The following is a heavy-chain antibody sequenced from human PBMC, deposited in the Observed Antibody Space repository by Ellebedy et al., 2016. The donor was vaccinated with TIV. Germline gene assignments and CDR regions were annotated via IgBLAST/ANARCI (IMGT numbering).Heavy chain of an antibody. CDR3: ARLNPMWGLTMVRGVRRWFDP. J-gene: IGHJ5*02. D-gene: IGHD3-10*01. V-gene: IGHV4-39*01. CDR2: IDYSGST. Sequence: PSETLSLTCTVSGGSITSSSYYWGWIRQPPGKGLEWIGNIDYSGSTYYSPSLKSRVTMSVDTSKNQFSLKLSSVTAADTAVYYCARLNPMWGLTMVRGVRRWFDPWGQGTLVTVSS. CDR1: GGSITSSSYY.